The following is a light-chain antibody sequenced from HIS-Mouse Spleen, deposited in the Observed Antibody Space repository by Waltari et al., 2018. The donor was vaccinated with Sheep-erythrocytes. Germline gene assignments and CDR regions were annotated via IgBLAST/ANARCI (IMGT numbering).Light chain of an antibody. CDR2: EGS. CDR1: SRDVWRYNL. Sequence: QSALTQPASVSGAPGQSTTISCTGTSRDVWRYNLVSWYQQHPGKAPKLMIYEGSKRPSGVSNRFSGSKSGNTASLTISGLQAEDEADYYCCSYAGSSTPWVFGGGTKLTVL. V-gene: IGLV2-23*01. CDR3: CSYAGSSTPWV. J-gene: IGLJ3*02.